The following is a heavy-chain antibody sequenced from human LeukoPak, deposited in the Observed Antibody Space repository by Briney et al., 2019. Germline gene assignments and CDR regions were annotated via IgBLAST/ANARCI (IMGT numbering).Heavy chain of an antibody. V-gene: IGHV3-30*18. Sequence: GGSLRLSCAAPGFTFSSYGMHWVRQAPGKGLEWVAVISYDGSNKYYADSVKGRFTISRDNSKNTLYLQMNSLRAEDTAVYYCAKDAAEYYYDSSGYLNWFDPWGQGTLVTVSS. D-gene: IGHD3-22*01. J-gene: IGHJ5*02. CDR3: AKDAAEYYYDSSGYLNWFDP. CDR2: ISYDGSNK. CDR1: GFTFSSYG.